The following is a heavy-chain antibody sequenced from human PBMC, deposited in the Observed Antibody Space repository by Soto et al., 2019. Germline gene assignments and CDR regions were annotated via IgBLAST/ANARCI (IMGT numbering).Heavy chain of an antibody. CDR2: IDPADSST. CDR1: GYSFTTYW. J-gene: IGHJ6*02. Sequence: PGESLKISCQGSGYSFTTYWISWVRQMPGKGLEWMGKIDPADSSTNYSPSFQGHIPISVDRSINTAHLQFSSLKAADTAVYYCARLDKWYYNYYGLDVWGQGTMVTVSS. V-gene: IGHV5-10-1*01. D-gene: IGHD1-26*01. CDR3: ARLDKWYYNYYGLDV.